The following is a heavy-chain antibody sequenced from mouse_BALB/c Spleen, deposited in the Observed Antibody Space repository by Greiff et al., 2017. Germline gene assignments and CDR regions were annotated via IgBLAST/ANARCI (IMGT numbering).Heavy chain of an antibody. D-gene: IGHD2-3*01. CDR1: GFTFSSYG. Sequence: EVQRVESGGDLVKPGGSLKLSCAASGFTFSSYGMSWVRQTPDKRLEWVATISSGGSYTYYPDSVKGRFTISRDNAKNTLYLQMSSLKSEDTAMYYCANDGYLAYWGQGTLVTVSA. J-gene: IGHJ3*01. V-gene: IGHV5-6*01. CDR3: ANDGYLAY. CDR2: ISSGGSYT.